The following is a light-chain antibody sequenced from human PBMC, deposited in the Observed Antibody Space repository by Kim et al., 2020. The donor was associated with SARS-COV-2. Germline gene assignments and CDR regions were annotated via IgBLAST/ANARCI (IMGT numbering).Light chain of an antibody. CDR3: QSYDGNLSGYV. J-gene: IGLJ1*01. V-gene: IGLV1-40*01. Sequence: QRVTISGIGGSYNIGAGYDVHWYQQLPGTAPKLLIYGNLNRPLGVPDRFFGSKSGTSASLAIIGLQGDDEADYYCQSYDGNLSGYVFGTGTKVTVL. CDR2: GNL. CDR1: SYNIGAGYD.